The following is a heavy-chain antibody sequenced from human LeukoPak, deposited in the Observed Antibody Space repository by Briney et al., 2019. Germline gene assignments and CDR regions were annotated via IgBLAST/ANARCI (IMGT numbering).Heavy chain of an antibody. D-gene: IGHD6-19*01. V-gene: IGHV3-64*01. Sequence: GGSLRLSCAASGFTFSSYEMHWVRQAPGKGLEFVSAISSNGDSTYYANSVKGRFTISRDVSKNTLYLQMGSLRPEDMAVYYCARVDYGSGCDSWGQGTQVTVSS. J-gene: IGHJ4*02. CDR2: ISSNGDST. CDR1: GFTFSSYE. CDR3: ARVDYGSGCDS.